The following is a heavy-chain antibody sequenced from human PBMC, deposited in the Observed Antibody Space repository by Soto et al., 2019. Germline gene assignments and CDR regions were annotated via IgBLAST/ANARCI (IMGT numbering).Heavy chain of an antibody. CDR2: INHGGST. CDR1: GGSFNRYS. CDR3: ARGQITLYDNINGSLYYFDS. D-gene: IGHD2-8*01. J-gene: IGHJ4*02. Sequence: PSETLSLTCAVYGGSFNRYSWSWIRQPTGKGLEWIGEINHGGSTKYNPSLKGRASISLDTSTNQLSLKLSSVTAADTAVYYCARGQITLYDNINGSLYYFDSWGQGTLVTVSS. V-gene: IGHV4-34*01.